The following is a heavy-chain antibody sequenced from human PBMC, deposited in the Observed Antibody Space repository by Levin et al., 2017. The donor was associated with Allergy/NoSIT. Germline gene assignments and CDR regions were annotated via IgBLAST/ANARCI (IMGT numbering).Heavy chain of an antibody. CDR1: GGSISSYY. CDR3: ARDSSSWHGHYFDY. Sequence: SQTLSLTCTVSGGSISSYYWSWIRQPPGKGLEWIGYIYYTGNTNYNPSLKSRVTISVDTSKNQFSLKLRSVTAADTAVYYCARDSSSWHGHYFDYWGQGTPVTVSS. D-gene: IGHD6-13*01. CDR2: IYYTGNT. V-gene: IGHV4-59*01. J-gene: IGHJ4*02.